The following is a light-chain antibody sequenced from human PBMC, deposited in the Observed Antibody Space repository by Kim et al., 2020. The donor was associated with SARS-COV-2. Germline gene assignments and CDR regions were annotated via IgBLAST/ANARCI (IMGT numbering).Light chain of an antibody. J-gene: IGLJ3*02. CDR1: SSYIGNYNF. V-gene: IGLV2-14*04. CDR2: DVS. Sequence: GQSITISCTGTSSYIGNYNFVSWSQQHPGKAPKLLIYDVSKRPSGVSDRFSGSKSGNTASLTISGLQAEDEADYYCSSHIGSSTWVFGGGTKLTVL. CDR3: SSHIGSSTWV.